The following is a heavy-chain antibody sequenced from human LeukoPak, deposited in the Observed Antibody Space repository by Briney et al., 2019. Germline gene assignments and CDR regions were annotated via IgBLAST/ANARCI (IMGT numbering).Heavy chain of an antibody. CDR2: IYTSGST. J-gene: IGHJ6*02. CDR3: ARDPGGSYPRMGYYGMDV. CDR1: GGSIRSGRYY. D-gene: IGHD1-26*01. V-gene: IGHV4-61*02. Sequence: SQTLSLTCTVLGGSIRSGRYYWSWIRQPAGKGLEWIGRIYTSGSTNYNPSLKSRVTISVDTSKNQFSLKLSSVTAADTAVYYCARDPGGSYPRMGYYGMDVWGQGTTVTVSS.